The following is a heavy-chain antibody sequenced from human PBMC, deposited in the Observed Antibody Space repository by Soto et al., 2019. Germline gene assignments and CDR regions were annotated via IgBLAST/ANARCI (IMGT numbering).Heavy chain of an antibody. CDR2: IWYDGSNK. D-gene: IGHD4-17*01. J-gene: IGHJ4*02. CDR3: ASAPYGDYAYFDY. Sequence: AGSLGLCCAACGLTFCSYGMHWVRQAPGKGLEWVAVIWYDGSNKYYADSVKGRFTISRDNSKNTLYLQMNSLRAEDTAVYYCASAPYGDYAYFDYWGQGTLVTVSS. CDR1: GLTFCSYG. V-gene: IGHV3-33*01.